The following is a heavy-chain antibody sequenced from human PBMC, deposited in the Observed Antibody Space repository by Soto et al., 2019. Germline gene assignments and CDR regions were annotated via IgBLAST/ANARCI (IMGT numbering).Heavy chain of an antibody. CDR1: GYTFTSYY. CDR3: ARDWYYYDSSGQLLDY. V-gene: IGHV1-46*01. Sequence: QVQLVQSGAEVKKPGASVKVSCKASGYTFTSYYMHWVRQAPGQGLEWMGIINPSGGSTSYAQKFQGRVTMTRDTSTSTVYMELSSLRSEDTAVYYCARDWYYYDSSGQLLDYWGQGTLVTVSS. J-gene: IGHJ4*02. D-gene: IGHD3-22*01. CDR2: INPSGGST.